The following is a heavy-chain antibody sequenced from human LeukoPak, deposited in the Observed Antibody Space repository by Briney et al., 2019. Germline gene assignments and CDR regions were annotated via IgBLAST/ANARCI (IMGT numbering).Heavy chain of an antibody. V-gene: IGHV3-21*01. CDR2: ITFSSSHI. D-gene: IGHD3-10*01. CDR1: GFTFSGYV. J-gene: IGHJ4*02. CDR3: ARRREHGSGSDWL. Sequence: PGGSLRLSCAASGFTFSGYVMTWVRQAPGKGLECVSSITFSSSHIYYADSVKGRFTISRDNARSSLYLQMSSLRAEDTAVYYCARRREHGSGSDWLWGQGTLVTVSS.